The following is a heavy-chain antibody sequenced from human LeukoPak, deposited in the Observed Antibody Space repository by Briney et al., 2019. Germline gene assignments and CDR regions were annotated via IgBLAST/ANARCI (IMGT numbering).Heavy chain of an antibody. J-gene: IGHJ4*02. Sequence: PGGSLRLSCAASEFTFSSYALHWVRQARGKGLEWISYISGSSSTIYYADSVKGRFTISRDNAKNSLYLQMNSLRDEDTAVFYCAREGPSDFDSWGQGTLITVSS. V-gene: IGHV3-48*02. D-gene: IGHD2-2*01. CDR1: EFTFSSYA. CDR2: ISGSSSTI. CDR3: AREGPSDFDS.